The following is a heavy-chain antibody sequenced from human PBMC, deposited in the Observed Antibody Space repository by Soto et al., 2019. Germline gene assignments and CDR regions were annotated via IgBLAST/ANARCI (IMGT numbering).Heavy chain of an antibody. CDR3: ARQRAMPPHFYSGMDV. CDR1: GGTFGSYT. Sequence: SGAEVKKPGSSVKVSCTASGGTFGSYTVTWVRQAPGQGLEWMGEIIPMFGTASYAQKFQGRVTLTADKSTTTAHMELRSLSSDDTAVYFCARQRAMPPHFYSGMDVWGQGTTVTVSS. CDR2: IIPMFGTA. D-gene: IGHD2-2*01. J-gene: IGHJ6*02. V-gene: IGHV1-69*06.